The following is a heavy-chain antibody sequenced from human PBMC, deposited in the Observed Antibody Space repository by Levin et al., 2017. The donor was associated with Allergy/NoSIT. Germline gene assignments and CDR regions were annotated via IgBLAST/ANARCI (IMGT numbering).Heavy chain of an antibody. CDR2: IKNDGSST. D-gene: IGHD2/OR15-2a*01. V-gene: IGHV3-74*01. CDR3: ARDRNFKCNRATCFVAFDL. Sequence: GGSLRLSCAASXXXXXXYXITRCTHAPGKGLVWVARIKNDGSSTNYGDSVKGRFTISRDNAKDTVFLQMKSLRADDTAVYYCARDRNFKCNRATCFVAFDLWGQGTMVTVSS. CDR1: XXXXXXYX. J-gene: IGHJ3*01.